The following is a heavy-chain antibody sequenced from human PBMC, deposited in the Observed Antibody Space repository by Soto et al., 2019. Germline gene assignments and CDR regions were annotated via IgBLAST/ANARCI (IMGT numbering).Heavy chain of an antibody. J-gene: IGHJ6*02. D-gene: IGHD3-3*01. CDR2: ISGSGGST. CDR3: AKGRDDFWSGYYQYYYYGMDV. Sequence: GGPMRLWCAAAGCKISGYAGSWVRQATGKGLEWVSAISGSGGSTYYADSVKGRFTISRDNSKNTLYLQMNSLRAEDTAVYYCAKGRDDFWSGYYQYYYYGMDVWGQGTTVTVSS. V-gene: IGHV3-23*01. CDR1: GCKISGYA.